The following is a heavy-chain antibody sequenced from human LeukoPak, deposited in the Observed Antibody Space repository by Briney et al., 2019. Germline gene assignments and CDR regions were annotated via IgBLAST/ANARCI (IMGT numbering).Heavy chain of an antibody. J-gene: IGHJ5*02. CDR1: GFTVSSNY. D-gene: IGHD6-13*01. CDR3: ARAAAGTGWFDP. Sequence: PGGSLRLSCAASGFTVSSNYMSWVRQAPGKGLEWVSVIYSGGSTYYADSVKGRFTISRDNSKYTLYLQMNSLRAEDTAVYYCARAAAGTGWFDPWGQGTLVTVSS. CDR2: IYSGGST. V-gene: IGHV3-53*01.